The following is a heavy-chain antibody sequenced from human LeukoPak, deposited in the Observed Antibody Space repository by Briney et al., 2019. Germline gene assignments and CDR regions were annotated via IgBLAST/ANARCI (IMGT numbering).Heavy chain of an antibody. Sequence: ASVKVSCKTSGYIFAHNGISWVRQAPGQRLEWMGWINAGNGDTKFSQNYQARVTITRDASASTAYMELSSLTSEDTAVYFCARGLWSAHRREYYFDSWGQGTLVTVSS. V-gene: IGHV1-3*01. CDR2: INAGNGDT. J-gene: IGHJ4*02. CDR1: GYIFAHNG. CDR3: ARGLWSAHRREYYFDS. D-gene: IGHD3-3*01.